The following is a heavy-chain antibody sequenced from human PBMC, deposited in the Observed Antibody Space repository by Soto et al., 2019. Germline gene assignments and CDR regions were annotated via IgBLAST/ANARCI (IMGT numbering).Heavy chain of an antibody. Sequence: QVQLQESGPGLVKPSETLSLNCTVSSDSIRNYYWSWIRQPAGKGPEWIGRISISGMPNYNPSLNSRVASSVDTSTNQFSLKLTSLAPADTAVYYCARYPAMIGYFDYWGLQTLVTVSS. CDR1: SDSIRNYY. V-gene: IGHV4-4*07. CDR2: ISISGMP. J-gene: IGHJ4*02. D-gene: IGHD3-22*01. CDR3: ARYPAMIGYFDY.